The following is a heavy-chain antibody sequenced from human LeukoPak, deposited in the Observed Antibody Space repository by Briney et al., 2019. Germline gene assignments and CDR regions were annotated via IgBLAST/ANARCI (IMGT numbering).Heavy chain of an antibody. CDR3: ARAKLGITSYYYYNYMDV. Sequence: GASVKVSCKASGGTFSSYAISWVRQAPGQGLEWMGGIIPIFGTANYAQKFQGRVTITTDESTSTAYMELSSLRSEDTAVYYCARAKLGITSYYYYNYMDVWGKGTTVTVSS. J-gene: IGHJ6*03. D-gene: IGHD7-27*01. CDR2: IIPIFGTA. CDR1: GGTFSSYA. V-gene: IGHV1-69*05.